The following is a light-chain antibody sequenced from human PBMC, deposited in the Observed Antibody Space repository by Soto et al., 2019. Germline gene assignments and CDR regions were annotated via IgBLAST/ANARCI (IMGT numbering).Light chain of an antibody. V-gene: IGKV3-20*01. CDR3: QQYGSSPPLIT. CDR2: GAS. J-gene: IGKJ5*01. CDR1: QSVSSSY. Sequence: EMVMTQSPGTLSFSPGERATLSCRARQSVSSSYLAWYQQKPGQAPRLLIYGASSRATGILHRFSGSGSGTDLSLTISRLEPEDLAVYYCQQYGSSPPLITFGQGTRLEIK.